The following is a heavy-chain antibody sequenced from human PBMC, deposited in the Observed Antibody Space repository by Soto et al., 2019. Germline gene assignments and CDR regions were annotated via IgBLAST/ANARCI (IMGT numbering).Heavy chain of an antibody. CDR2: ISAYNGNT. D-gene: IGHD6-13*01. Sequence: SVKVSCKASCYTFTSYGISWVRQAPGQGLEWMGWISAYNGNTNYAQKLQGRVTMTTDTSTSTAYMELRSLRSDDTAVYYCARIAAAGTEFDYWGQGTLVTVSS. V-gene: IGHV1-18*01. CDR3: ARIAAAGTEFDY. CDR1: CYTFTSYG. J-gene: IGHJ4*02.